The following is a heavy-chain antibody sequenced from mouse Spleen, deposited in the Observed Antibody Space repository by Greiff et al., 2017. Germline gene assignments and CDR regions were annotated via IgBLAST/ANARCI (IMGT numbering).Heavy chain of an antibody. CDR2: INSNGGST. J-gene: IGHJ2*01. Sequence: EVKLMESGGGLVQPGGSLKLSCAASGFTFSSYGMSWVRQTPDKRLELVATINSNGGSTYYPDSVKGRFTISRDNAKNTLYLQMSSLKSEDTAMYYCARAQFITNLFFDYWGQGTTLTVSS. V-gene: IGHV5-6-3*01. CDR1: GFTFSSYG. D-gene: IGHD1-2*01. CDR3: ARAQFITNLFFDY.